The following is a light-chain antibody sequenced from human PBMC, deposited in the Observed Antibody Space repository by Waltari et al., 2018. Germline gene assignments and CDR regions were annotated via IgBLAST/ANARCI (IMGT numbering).Light chain of an antibody. Sequence: QSALTQPPSASGSPGQSVPISCTGTSSDVGAYNSVSWYQQYPDKAPKLMIYEVTKRPSGVPDRFSGSKSGNTASLTVSGLQAEDEADYYCISYAGNNKYVLGAGTKVTVL. CDR3: ISYAGNNKYV. J-gene: IGLJ1*01. CDR2: EVT. CDR1: SSDVGAYNS. V-gene: IGLV2-8*01.